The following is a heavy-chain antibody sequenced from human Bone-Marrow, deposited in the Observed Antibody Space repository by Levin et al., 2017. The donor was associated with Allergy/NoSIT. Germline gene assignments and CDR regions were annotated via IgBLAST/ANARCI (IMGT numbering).Heavy chain of an antibody. Sequence: ASVKVSCKASGYSFTNYDVSWVRQAPGQGLEWMGWISAYHGNTDYAPELQGRVTMTTDTSTSTVYMELRSLRFDDTAVYYCARVHILTGYYSSFDYWGQGTLGTVSS. CDR1: GYSFTNYD. CDR3: ARVHILTGYYSSFDY. D-gene: IGHD3-9*01. V-gene: IGHV1-18*01. J-gene: IGHJ4*02. CDR2: ISAYHGNT.